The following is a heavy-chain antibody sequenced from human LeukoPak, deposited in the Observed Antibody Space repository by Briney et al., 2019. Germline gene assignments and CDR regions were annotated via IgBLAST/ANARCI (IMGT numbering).Heavy chain of an antibody. CDR3: AREGSGYHDAFDI. CDR2: IYTSGST. D-gene: IGHD3-22*01. CDR1: GGSISDYY. Sequence: SETLSLTCTVSGGSISDYYWSWIRQPPGKGLEWIGRIYTSGSTNYNPSLKSRVTMSVDTSKNQFSLKLSSVTAADTAVYYCAREGSGYHDAFDIWGQGTMVTVSS. J-gene: IGHJ3*02. V-gene: IGHV4-4*07.